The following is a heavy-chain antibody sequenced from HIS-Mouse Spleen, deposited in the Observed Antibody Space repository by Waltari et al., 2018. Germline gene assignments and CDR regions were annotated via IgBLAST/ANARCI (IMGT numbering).Heavy chain of an antibody. CDR3: ARMGPASGSYGDY. J-gene: IGHJ4*02. V-gene: IGHV4-34*01. Sequence: QVQLQQWGAGLLKPSETLSLTCAVYGGSFSGYHWSWIRQPPGKGLEWIGEINHSGNTNYNPSLKSRVTISVDTSKNQFSLKLSSVTAADTAVYYCARMGPASGSYGDYWGQGTLVTVSS. CDR1: GGSFSGYH. CDR2: INHSGNT. D-gene: IGHD1-26*01.